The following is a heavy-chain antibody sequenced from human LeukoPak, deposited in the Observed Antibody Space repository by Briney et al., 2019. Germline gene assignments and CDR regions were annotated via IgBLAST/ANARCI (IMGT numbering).Heavy chain of an antibody. CDR2: INHSGST. Sequence: SETLSLTCAVYGGSFSGYYWSWIRQPPGKGLEWIGEINHSGSTNYNPSLKSRVTISVDTSKNQFSLKLSSVTAVDTAVYYCARGRLLVAARFWFDPWGQGTLVTVSS. D-gene: IGHD6-6*01. CDR1: GGSFSGYY. CDR3: ARGRLLVAARFWFDP. V-gene: IGHV4-34*01. J-gene: IGHJ5*02.